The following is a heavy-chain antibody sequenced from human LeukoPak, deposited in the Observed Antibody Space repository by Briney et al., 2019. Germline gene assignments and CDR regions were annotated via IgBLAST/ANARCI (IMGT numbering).Heavy chain of an antibody. Sequence: SETLSLTCTVSGGSISSYYWSWIRQPPGKGLEWIGYIYYSGSTNYNPSLKSRVTISVVTSKNQFSLKLSSVTAADTAVYYCARGGTPITMIVVESNWFDPWGQGTRVTVSS. D-gene: IGHD3-22*01. V-gene: IGHV4-59*01. CDR2: IYYSGST. CDR3: ARGGTPITMIVVESNWFDP. J-gene: IGHJ5*02. CDR1: GGSISSYY.